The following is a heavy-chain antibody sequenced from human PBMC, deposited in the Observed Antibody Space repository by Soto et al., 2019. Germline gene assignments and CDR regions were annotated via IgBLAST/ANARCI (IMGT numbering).Heavy chain of an antibody. D-gene: IGHD3-10*01. CDR3: ARDWDSSGLFDP. V-gene: IGHV4-59*01. CDR2: ISYSGST. Sequence: SETLSLTCSVSGASITTYYWSWIRQPPGKGLEWIGSISYSGSTKYNPSLESRVMISLDTSKNQFSLRLTSVTAADTALYYCARDWDSSGLFDPWGQGALVTVSS. CDR1: GASITTYY. J-gene: IGHJ5*02.